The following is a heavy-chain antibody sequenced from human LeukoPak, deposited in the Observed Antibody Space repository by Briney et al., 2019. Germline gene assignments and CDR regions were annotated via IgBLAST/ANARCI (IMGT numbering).Heavy chain of an antibody. D-gene: IGHD3-22*01. Sequence: SETLSLTCTVSGGSISSYYWSWIRQPPGKGVEWIGYIYYSGSTNYNPSLKSRVTISVDTSKNQFSLKLSSVTAADTAVYYCARLESTSYYDSSGYKRFDAFDIWGQGTMVTVSS. CDR2: IYYSGST. CDR3: ARLESTSYYDSSGYKRFDAFDI. CDR1: GGSISSYY. J-gene: IGHJ3*02. V-gene: IGHV4-59*08.